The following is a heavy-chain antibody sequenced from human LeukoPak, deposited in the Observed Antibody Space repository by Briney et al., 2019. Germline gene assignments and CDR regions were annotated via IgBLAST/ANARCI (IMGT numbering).Heavy chain of an antibody. J-gene: IGHJ3*02. D-gene: IGHD3-10*01. V-gene: IGHV3-9*01. CDR1: GFTFDDYA. Sequence: GGSLRLSCAASGFTFDDYAMHWVRQAPGKGLEWVSGISWNSGSIGYADSVKGRFTISRDNAKNSLYLQMNSLRAEDTAVYYCARGILWFGELFAAFDIWGQGTMVTVSS. CDR2: ISWNSGSI. CDR3: ARGILWFGELFAAFDI.